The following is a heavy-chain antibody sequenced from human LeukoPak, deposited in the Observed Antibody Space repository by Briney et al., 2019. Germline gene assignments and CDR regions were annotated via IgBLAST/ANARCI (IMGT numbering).Heavy chain of an antibody. CDR3: ARDNGGARWLVD. CDR2: IYYSGST. CDR1: GGSISSYY. Sequence: SETLSLTCTVSGGSISSYYWSWIRQPPGKGLEWIGYIYYSGSTNYNPSLKSRVTISVDMSKKQFSLKLTFVTAADTAVYYCARDNGGARWLVDWGQGTLVTVSS. D-gene: IGHD2-21*01. V-gene: IGHV4-59*01. J-gene: IGHJ4*02.